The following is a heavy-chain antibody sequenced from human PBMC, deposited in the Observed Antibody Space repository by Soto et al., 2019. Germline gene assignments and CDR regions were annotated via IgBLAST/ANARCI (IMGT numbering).Heavy chain of an antibody. J-gene: IGHJ6*02. CDR3: ARDPLLWFGESPYGMDV. D-gene: IGHD3-10*01. Sequence: GASVKVSCKAPGYTFTSYGISWVRQAPGQGLEWMGWISAYNGNTNYAQKLQGRVTMTTDTSTSTAYMELRSLRSDDTAVYYCARDPLLWFGESPYGMDVWGQGTTVTVSS. V-gene: IGHV1-18*04. CDR1: GYTFTSYG. CDR2: ISAYNGNT.